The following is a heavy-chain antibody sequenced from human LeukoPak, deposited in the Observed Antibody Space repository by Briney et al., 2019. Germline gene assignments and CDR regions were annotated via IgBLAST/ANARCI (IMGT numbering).Heavy chain of an antibody. V-gene: IGHV4-34*01. Sequence: PSETLSLTCAVYGGSLSGYYWSWIRQPPGKRLEWIGEINHSGSTNYNPSLKSRVTISVDTSKNQFSLKLGSVTAADTAVYYCARGRRYNWNGTTRDYYYYMDVWGKGTTVTVSS. D-gene: IGHD1-1*01. CDR3: ARGRRYNWNGTTRDYYYYMDV. CDR1: GGSLSGYY. J-gene: IGHJ6*03. CDR2: INHSGST.